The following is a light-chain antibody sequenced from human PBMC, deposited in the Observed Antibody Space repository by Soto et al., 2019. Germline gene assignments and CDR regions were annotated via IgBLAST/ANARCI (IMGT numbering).Light chain of an antibody. J-gene: IGLJ1*01. CDR3: QSYDSSLYV. CDR2: GNS. CDR1: SSNIGAGYD. Sequence: QSVLTQPPSVSGAPGQRVTISCTGSSSNIGAGYDVHWYQQLPGTAPKLLIYGNSNRPSGVPDRFSGSKSGTSASLAITGLRAEDEADYYCQSYDSSLYVFGTGTKLT. V-gene: IGLV1-40*01.